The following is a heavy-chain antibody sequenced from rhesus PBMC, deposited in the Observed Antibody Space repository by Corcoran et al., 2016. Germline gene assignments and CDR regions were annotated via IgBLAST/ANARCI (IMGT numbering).Heavy chain of an antibody. J-gene: IGHJ4*01. Sequence: QLQLQESGPGLVKPSETLSVTCAVSGGSISSSYWSWIRQAPGKGLEWIGYIYGSGSSTNYNPSLKSRVTLSVDTSKNQLSLKLSSVTAADTAVYYCARALGYGSYYFDYWGQGVLVTVSS. D-gene: IGHD4-4*01. CDR1: GGSISSSY. CDR3: ARALGYGSYYFDY. CDR2: IYGSGSST. V-gene: IGHV4-169*01.